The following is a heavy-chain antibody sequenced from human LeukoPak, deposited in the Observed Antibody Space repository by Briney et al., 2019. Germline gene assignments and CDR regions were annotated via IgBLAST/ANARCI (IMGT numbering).Heavy chain of an antibody. J-gene: IGHJ4*02. V-gene: IGHV3-21*01. D-gene: IGHD3-10*01. CDR1: GFTFSSYS. CDR2: ISSSSSYI. Sequence: GGSLRLSCAASGFTFSSYSMNWVRQAPGKGLEWVSSISSSSSYIYYADSVKGRFTISRDNAKNSLYLQMNSLRAEDTAVYYCAREELLWFGDRAGYFDYWGQGTLVTVSS. CDR3: AREELLWFGDRAGYFDY.